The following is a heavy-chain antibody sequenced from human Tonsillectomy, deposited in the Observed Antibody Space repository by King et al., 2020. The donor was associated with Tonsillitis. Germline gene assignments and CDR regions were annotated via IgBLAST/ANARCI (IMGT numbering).Heavy chain of an antibody. CDR2: IKSKGGGWTT. D-gene: IGHD3-22*01. J-gene: IGHJ3*02. Sequence: VQLVESGGGLAKPGGSLTLSCVVSGSTFSDSWMRAAWMSWVRQAPGKGLELIGRIKSKGGGWTTDYAAPVKGRFTISSDDSSNTIFLQMNSLNTEDTARYYGTHDKTEHCAFDIWGLGEMFSVSS. V-gene: IGHV3-15*01. CDR1: GSTFSDSWMRAAW. CDR3: THDKTEHCAFDI.